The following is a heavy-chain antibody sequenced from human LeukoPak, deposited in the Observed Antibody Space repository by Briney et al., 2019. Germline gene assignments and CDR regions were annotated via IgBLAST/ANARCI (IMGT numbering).Heavy chain of an antibody. CDR2: IIPIFGTA. Sequence: ASVKVSCKASGYTFTSYYMHWVRQAPGQGLEWMGGIIPIFGTANYAQKFQGRVTITADESTSTAYMELSSLRSEDTAVYYCARVVRGSSAGRWFDPWGQGTLVTVSS. J-gene: IGHJ5*02. CDR3: ARVVRGSSAGRWFDP. V-gene: IGHV1-69*13. D-gene: IGHD6-6*01. CDR1: GYTFTSYY.